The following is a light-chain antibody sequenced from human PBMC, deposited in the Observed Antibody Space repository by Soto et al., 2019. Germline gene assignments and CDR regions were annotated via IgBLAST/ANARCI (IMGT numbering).Light chain of an antibody. CDR3: AAWDDSLNGPR. CDR2: SNN. V-gene: IGLV1-44*01. CDR1: NSNIGSNT. Sequence: QSVLTQPPSASGTPGQRVTISCSGSNSNIGSNTVNWYQQLPGTAPKLLIYSNNQRPSGVPDRFSGSKSGTSASLAISGLQSEDEADYYCAAWDDSLNGPRFGGGTKLTVL. J-gene: IGLJ3*02.